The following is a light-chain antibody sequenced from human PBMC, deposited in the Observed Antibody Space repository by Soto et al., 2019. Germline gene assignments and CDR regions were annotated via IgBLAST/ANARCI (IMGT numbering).Light chain of an antibody. CDR3: QQLYNYPLT. Sequence: DIQLTQSPSFLSASVGDRVTITCRASRHIGTYLAWYQQKPGKAPNLLISAASTLQSGVPSRFSGSGSGTEFTLTISSLRPEDSATFSCQQLYNYPLTFGGGTKVEIK. CDR2: AAS. V-gene: IGKV1-9*01. CDR1: RHIGTY. J-gene: IGKJ4*01.